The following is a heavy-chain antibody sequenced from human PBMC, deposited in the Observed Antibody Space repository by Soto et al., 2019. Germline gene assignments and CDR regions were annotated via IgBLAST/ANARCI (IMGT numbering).Heavy chain of an antibody. D-gene: IGHD3-22*01. CDR2: INHSGST. CDR3: ARPITMIVRGAFDI. CDR1: GGSFSGYY. Sequence: ETLSLTCAVYGGSFSGYYWSWIRQPPGKGLEWIGEINHSGSTNYNPSLKSRVTISVDTSKNQFSLKLSSVTAADTAVYYCARPITMIVRGAFDIWGQGTMVTVS. J-gene: IGHJ3*02. V-gene: IGHV4-34*01.